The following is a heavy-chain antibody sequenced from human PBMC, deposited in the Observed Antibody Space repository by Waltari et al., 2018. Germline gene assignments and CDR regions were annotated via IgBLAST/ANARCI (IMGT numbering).Heavy chain of an antibody. CDR3: ARDYCDRTSCSVA. J-gene: IGHJ5*02. Sequence: EVQLVESGGDLIQPGGSLRLSCAASGFTVSSNYMSWVRQAPGKGLEWVAILYSGGSTYYGDSVKDRFTISRDSSKTTLYLQLNSLRAEDTAVYYCARDYCDRTSCSVAWGQGTLVTVSS. V-gene: IGHV3-53*01. CDR2: LYSGGST. D-gene: IGHD2-2*01. CDR1: GFTVSSNY.